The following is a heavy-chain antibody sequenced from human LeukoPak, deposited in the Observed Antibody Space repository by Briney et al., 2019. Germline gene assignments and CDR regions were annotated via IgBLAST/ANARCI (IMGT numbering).Heavy chain of an antibody. CDR1: GFTFSSYS. CDR3: VRDPHALDY. Sequence: GGSLRLSCAASGFTFSSYSMNWVRQAPGKGLEWISYITSRSSPICYADSVKGRFTISRDNAKNSLYLQMNSLRDEDTAVYYCVRDPHALDYWGRGTLVTVSS. J-gene: IGHJ4*02. CDR2: ITSRSSPI. V-gene: IGHV3-48*02.